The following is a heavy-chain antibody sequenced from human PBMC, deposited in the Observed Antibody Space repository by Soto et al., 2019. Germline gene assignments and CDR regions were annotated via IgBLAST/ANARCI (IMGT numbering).Heavy chain of an antibody. J-gene: IGHJ4*02. CDR2: IIPIFGTA. CDR3: AREAYYYGSGSYPPFDF. CDR1: GGTFSSYA. V-gene: IGHV1-69*01. D-gene: IGHD3-10*01. Sequence: QVQLVQSGAEVKKPGSSVKVSCKASGGTFSSYAISWVRQAPGQGLEWMGGIIPIFGTANYAQKFQGRVTITADESTSTAYMELSSLRSEDTAVYYCAREAYYYGSGSYPPFDFWGQGTLVTGSS.